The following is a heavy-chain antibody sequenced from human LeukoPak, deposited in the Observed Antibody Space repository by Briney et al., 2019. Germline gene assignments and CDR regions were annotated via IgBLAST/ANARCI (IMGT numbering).Heavy chain of an antibody. CDR1: GYTFTSYG. CDR3: AREASYSSGWTGDY. Sequence: GASVRVSCKASGYTFTSYGISWVRQAPGQGLEWMGWISAYNGNTNYAQKLQGRVTMATDTSTSTAYMELRSLRSDDTAVYYCAREASYSSGWTGDYWGQGTLVTVSS. J-gene: IGHJ4*02. CDR2: ISAYNGNT. V-gene: IGHV1-18*01. D-gene: IGHD6-19*01.